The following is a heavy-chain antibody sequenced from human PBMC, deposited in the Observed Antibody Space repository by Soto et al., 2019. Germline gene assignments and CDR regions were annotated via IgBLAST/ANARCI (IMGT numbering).Heavy chain of an antibody. V-gene: IGHV3-23*01. CDR1: GFTFSNYA. CDR3: AGAVAGYYYGRDV. Sequence: GGSLRLSCAASGFTFSNYAMSWVRQAPGKGLEWVSAISDNGGSTYYADSVKGRFTISRDNSKNTLDVQMNGLRAEDTAVYYCAGAVAGYYYGRDVWGQGTTVSVSS. J-gene: IGHJ6*02. CDR2: ISDNGGST. D-gene: IGHD6-19*01.